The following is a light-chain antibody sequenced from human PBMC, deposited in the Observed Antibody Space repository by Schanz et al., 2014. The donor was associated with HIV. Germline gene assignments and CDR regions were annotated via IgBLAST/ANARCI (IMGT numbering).Light chain of an antibody. J-gene: IGLJ2*01. CDR1: GS. Sequence: QSVLTQPPSVSGAPGQRVTISCTGSGSIHWYQQLPGTAPKLLIYDNNKRPSEIRDRFSGSKSGQSATLAIIGLQAGDEADYYCGAWDSGRRAVVFGGGTKLTVL. V-gene: IGLV1-51*01. CDR2: DNN. CDR3: GAWDSGRRAVV.